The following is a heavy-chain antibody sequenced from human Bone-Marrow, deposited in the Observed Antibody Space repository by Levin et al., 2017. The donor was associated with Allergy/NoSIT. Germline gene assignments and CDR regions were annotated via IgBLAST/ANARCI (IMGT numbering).Heavy chain of an antibody. CDR1: AFTFSSYA. D-gene: IGHD4-11*01. Sequence: PGGSLRLSCAASAFTFSSYAIHWVRQAPGKGLEWVAVISNDGTNKYYADSVKGRFTISRDNSKNTLYLEMNSLRPEDTDVYYCARDRDHTNYYFYYYDMDVWGQGTTVTVSS. CDR3: ARDRDHTNYYFYYYDMDV. CDR2: ISNDGTNK. J-gene: IGHJ6*02. V-gene: IGHV3-30-3*01.